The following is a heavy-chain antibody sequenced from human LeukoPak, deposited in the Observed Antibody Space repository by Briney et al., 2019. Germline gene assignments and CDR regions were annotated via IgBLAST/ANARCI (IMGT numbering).Heavy chain of an antibody. CDR1: GGTFSSYA. D-gene: IGHD6-13*01. CDR3: ASHGPAGPSDY. CDR2: IIPIFGTA. J-gene: IGHJ4*02. V-gene: IGHV1-69*13. Sequence: ASVKVSCKASGGTFSSYAISWARQAPGQGLEWMGGIIPIFGTANYAQKFQRRVTITADESTSTAYMELSSLRSEDTAVYYCASHGPAGPSDYWGQGTLVTVSS.